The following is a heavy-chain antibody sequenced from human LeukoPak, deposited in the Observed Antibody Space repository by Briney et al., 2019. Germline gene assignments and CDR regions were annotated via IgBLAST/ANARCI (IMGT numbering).Heavy chain of an antibody. V-gene: IGHV1-2*02. J-gene: IGHJ4*02. CDR2: INPHSGGT. CDR3: ARDMDSGPDFFDY. D-gene: IGHD1-26*01. Sequence: ASVKVSCKASGYTFTGYYMHWVRQAPGQGLEWMGWINPHSGGTDHAQKFQGRVTMTRDTSISTAYMELSRPRSDDTAVYYCARDMDSGPDFFDYWGLGTLVTVSS. CDR1: GYTFTGYY.